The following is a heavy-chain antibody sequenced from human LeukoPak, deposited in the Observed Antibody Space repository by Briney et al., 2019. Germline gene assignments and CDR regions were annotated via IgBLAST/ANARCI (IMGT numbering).Heavy chain of an antibody. CDR3: ARDLGFWSGYYTYNWFDP. Sequence: SETLSLTCTVSGGSISSYYWSWIRQPPGKGLEWIGYIYYSGSANYNPPLKSRVTISVDTSKNQFSLKLSSVTAADTAVYYCARDLGFWSGYYTYNWFDPWGQGTLVTVSS. D-gene: IGHD3-3*01. V-gene: IGHV4-59*01. J-gene: IGHJ5*02. CDR2: IYYSGSA. CDR1: GGSISSYY.